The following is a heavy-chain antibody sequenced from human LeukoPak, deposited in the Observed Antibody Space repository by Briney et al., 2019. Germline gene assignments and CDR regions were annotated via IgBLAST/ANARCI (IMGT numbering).Heavy chain of an antibody. CDR1: GGSISSYY. D-gene: IGHD3-22*01. V-gene: IGHV4-59*08. J-gene: IGHJ3*02. CDR2: IYYSGST. Sequence: SETLSLTCTVSGGSISSYYWTWIRQPPGKGLEWIGYIYYSGSTKYNPSLKIRVTISVDTSKNQFSLNLTSVTAADTAIYYCARLSYYYDSSESDIWSQGTMVTVSS. CDR3: ARLSYYYDSSESDI.